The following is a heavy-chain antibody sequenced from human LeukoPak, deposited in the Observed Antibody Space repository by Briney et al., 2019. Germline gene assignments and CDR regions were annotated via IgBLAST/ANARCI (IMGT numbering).Heavy chain of an antibody. Sequence: PSETLSLTCTVSGGSINDSSHFWGWIRQLPGKGLEWIGSIHYSGITYYTPSLKSRVTIPVDMSKNQFSLKLSSVTAADTAVYYCARHRVLCSGGNCSPHYGYMDVWGKGTTVTVSS. CDR3: ARHRVLCSGGNCSPHYGYMDV. CDR2: IHYSGIT. D-gene: IGHD2-15*01. J-gene: IGHJ6*03. V-gene: IGHV4-39*01. CDR1: GGSINDSSHF.